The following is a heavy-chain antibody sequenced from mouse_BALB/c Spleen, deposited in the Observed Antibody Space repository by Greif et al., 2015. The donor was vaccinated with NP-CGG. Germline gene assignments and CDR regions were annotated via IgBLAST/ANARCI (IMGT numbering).Heavy chain of an antibody. J-gene: IGHJ3*01. D-gene: IGHD3-1*01. CDR2: IAPGSGST. Sequence: DLVKPGASVKLSCKASGYTFTSYWINWIKQRPGQGLEWIGRIAPGSGSTYYNEMFKGKATLTVDTSSSTAYIQRSSLSSEDSAVYFCARGSSSGYPAYWGQGTLVTVSA. CDR1: GYTFTSYW. V-gene: IGHV1S41*01. CDR3: ARGSSSGYPAY.